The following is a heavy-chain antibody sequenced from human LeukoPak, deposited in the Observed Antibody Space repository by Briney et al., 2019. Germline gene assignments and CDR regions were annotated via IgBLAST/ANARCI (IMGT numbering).Heavy chain of an antibody. CDR2: IWYGGSNK. D-gene: IGHD6-13*01. CDR3: AKGAQQPGPFDYYMDV. Sequence: PGGSLRLSCAASGFTFSSYGMHWVRQAPGKGLEWVAVIWYGGSNKYYADSVKGRFTISRDNSKNTLYLQMNSLRAEDTAVYYCAKGAQQPGPFDYYMDVWGKGTTVTVSS. J-gene: IGHJ6*03. V-gene: IGHV3-30*02. CDR1: GFTFSSYG.